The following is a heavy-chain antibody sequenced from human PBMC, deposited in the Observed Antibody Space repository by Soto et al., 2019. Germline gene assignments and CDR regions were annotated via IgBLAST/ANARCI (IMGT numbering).Heavy chain of an antibody. D-gene: IGHD3-3*01. CDR1: GFTFSSYA. Sequence: PGGSLRLSCAASGFTFSSYAMSWVRQAPGKGLEWVAVISYDGSNKYYADSVKGRFTISRDNSKNTLYLQMNSLRAEGTAVYYCAKELRFLEWLSAFDIWGQGTMVTVSS. CDR2: ISYDGSNK. V-gene: IGHV3-30*18. J-gene: IGHJ3*02. CDR3: AKELRFLEWLSAFDI.